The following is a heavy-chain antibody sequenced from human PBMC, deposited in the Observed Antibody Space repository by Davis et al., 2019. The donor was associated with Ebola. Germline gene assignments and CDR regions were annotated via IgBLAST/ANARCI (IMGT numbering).Heavy chain of an antibody. CDR2: IYWNSDRI. CDR3: AKDGWLDYYDGLTY. Sequence: PGGSLRLSCAASGFTSNDYAMHWVRQVPGKGLEWVAGIYWNSDRIDYADSVRGRFTISRDNFKNMLYLQMNSLRAEDTALYFCAKDGWLDYYDGLTYWGQGALVTVSS. CDR1: GFTSNDYA. V-gene: IGHV3-9*02. D-gene: IGHD3-22*01. J-gene: IGHJ4*02.